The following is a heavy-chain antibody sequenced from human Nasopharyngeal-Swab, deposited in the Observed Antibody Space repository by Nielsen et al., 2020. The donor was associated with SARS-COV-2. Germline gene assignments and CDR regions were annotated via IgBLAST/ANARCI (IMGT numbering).Heavy chain of an antibody. Sequence: ALRLSCAASGFTFSSYGMHWVRQAPGKGLEWVAVISYDGSNKYYADSVKGRFTISRDNSKNTLYLQMNSLRAEDTAVYYCAKDKRYFDWDGMDVWGQGTTVTVSS. CDR2: ISYDGSNK. V-gene: IGHV3-30*18. J-gene: IGHJ6*02. D-gene: IGHD3-9*01. CDR1: GFTFSSYG. CDR3: AKDKRYFDWDGMDV.